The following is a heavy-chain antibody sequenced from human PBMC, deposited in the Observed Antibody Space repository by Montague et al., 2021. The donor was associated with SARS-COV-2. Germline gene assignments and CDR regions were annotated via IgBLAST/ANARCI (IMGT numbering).Heavy chain of an antibody. Sequence: SETLSLTCAVYGESFSGFFWSWIRQPPGKGLEWIAEINDRGVTNYNYNPSLGSRVTISADTSKNQFSLKLRSVTAGDTAVYYCARWDPQTLTVISLRGKSANDYWGQGTLVTVSS. V-gene: IGHV4-34*01. D-gene: IGHD4-11*01. CDR3: ARWDPQTLTVISLRGKSANDY. CDR1: GESFSGFF. CDR2: INDRGVTNY. J-gene: IGHJ4*02.